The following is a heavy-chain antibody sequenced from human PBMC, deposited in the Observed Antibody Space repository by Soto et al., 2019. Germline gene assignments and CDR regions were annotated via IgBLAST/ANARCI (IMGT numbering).Heavy chain of an antibody. CDR2: IYYSGST. D-gene: IGHD4-17*01. CDR3: ARLLYGDYDYYYGMDV. J-gene: IGHJ6*02. V-gene: IGHV4-39*01. CDR1: GGSISSSSYY. Sequence: SETLSLTCSVSGGSISSSSYYWGWIRQPPGKGLEWIGSIYYSGSTYYNPSLKSRVTISVDTSKNQFSLKLSSVTAADTAVYYCARLLYGDYDYYYGMDVWGQGTTVTVSS.